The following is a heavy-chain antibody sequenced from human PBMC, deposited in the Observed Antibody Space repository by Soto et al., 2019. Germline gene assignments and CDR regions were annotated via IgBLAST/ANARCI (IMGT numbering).Heavy chain of an antibody. CDR3: ARVLSHYDFWSGYPNWFDP. CDR2: IYYSGST. D-gene: IGHD3-3*01. Sequence: PSETLSLTCTVSGGSISSGDYYRSWIRQPPGKGLEWIGYIYYSGSTYYNPSLKSRVTISVDTSKNQFSLKLSSVTAADTAVYYCARVLSHYDFWSGYPNWFDPWGQGTLVTVSS. V-gene: IGHV4-30-4*02. J-gene: IGHJ5*02. CDR1: GGSISSGDYY.